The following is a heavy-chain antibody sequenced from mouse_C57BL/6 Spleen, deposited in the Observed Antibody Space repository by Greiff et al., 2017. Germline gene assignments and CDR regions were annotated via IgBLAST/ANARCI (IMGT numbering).Heavy chain of an antibody. CDR1: GYSITSGYY. V-gene: IGHV3-6*01. CDR3: AREGDYYYGSSPPSYYFDY. Sequence: VQLQQSGPGLVKPSQSLSLTCSVTGYSITSGYYWNWIRQFPGNKLEWMGYISYDGSNNYNPSLKNRISITRDTSKNQFFLKLNSVTTEDTATYYCAREGDYYYGSSPPSYYFDYWGQGTTLTVSS. J-gene: IGHJ2*01. D-gene: IGHD1-1*01. CDR2: ISYDGSN.